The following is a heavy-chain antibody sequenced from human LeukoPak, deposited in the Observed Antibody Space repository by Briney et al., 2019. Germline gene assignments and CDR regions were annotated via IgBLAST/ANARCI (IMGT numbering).Heavy chain of an antibody. CDR2: ASGYNGNT. Sequence: ASVKVSCKASGYTFTNYGITWVRQAPGQGLEWMGWASGYNGNTNYAPKFQGRVTMTTDTSTSTAHMELTSLRSDDTAVYYCARLLHLGYCSSTSCPDPNDYWGQGTLVTVSS. J-gene: IGHJ4*02. D-gene: IGHD2-2*01. CDR1: GYTFTNYG. V-gene: IGHV1-18*01. CDR3: ARLLHLGYCSSTSCPDPNDY.